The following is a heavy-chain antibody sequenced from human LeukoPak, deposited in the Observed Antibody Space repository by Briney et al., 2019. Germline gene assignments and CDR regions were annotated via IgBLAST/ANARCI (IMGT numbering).Heavy chain of an antibody. D-gene: IGHD3-22*01. J-gene: IGHJ4*02. CDR1: GGSISSSSYY. Sequence: PSETLSLTCTVSGGSISSSSYYWGWIRQPPGKGREWIGSIYYSGSTYYNPSLKSRVTISVDTSKNQFSLKLSSVTAADTAVYYCARCPTYYYDSSGYSFDYWGQGALVTVSS. V-gene: IGHV4-39*01. CDR3: ARCPTYYYDSSGYSFDY. CDR2: IYYSGST.